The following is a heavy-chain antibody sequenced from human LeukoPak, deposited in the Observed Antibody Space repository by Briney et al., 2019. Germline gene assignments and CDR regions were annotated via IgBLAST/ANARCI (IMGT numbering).Heavy chain of an antibody. CDR1: GFTFSSYA. V-gene: IGHV3-23*01. D-gene: IGHD3-9*01. Sequence: GGSLRLSCAASGFTFSSYAMSWVRQAPGKGLEWVSAISGSGGSTYYADSVKGRFTISRDNSKNTLYLQMNSLRAEDTAVYYCATVHTYYDILTGYFDYWGQGTLVTVPS. CDR3: ATVHTYYDILTGYFDY. CDR2: ISGSGGST. J-gene: IGHJ4*02.